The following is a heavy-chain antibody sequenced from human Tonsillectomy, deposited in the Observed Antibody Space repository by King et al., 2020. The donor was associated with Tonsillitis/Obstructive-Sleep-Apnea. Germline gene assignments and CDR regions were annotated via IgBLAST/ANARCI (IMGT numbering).Heavy chain of an antibody. V-gene: IGHV5-51*01. D-gene: IGHD3/OR15-3a*01. CDR1: GYSFTDYW. J-gene: IGHJ6*03. Sequence: QLVQSGAEVKKPGESLKISCKGSGYSFTDYWIGWVRQMPGKGLEWMGIIYPADSDTRYSPSFQGQVTISADKSINTAYLRWSSLMASDTAIYYCARRSRFFDFHYYYMDVWGTGTTVTVSS. CDR2: IYPADSDT. CDR3: ARRSRFFDFHYYYMDV.